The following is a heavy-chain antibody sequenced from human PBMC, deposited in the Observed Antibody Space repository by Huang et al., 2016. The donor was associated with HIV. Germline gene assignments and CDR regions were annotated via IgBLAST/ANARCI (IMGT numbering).Heavy chain of an antibody. CDR1: GYTFNKYT. CDR2: INTNTGNP. D-gene: IGHD3-10*01. CDR3: ARDVRESTDFWVNYSWFDR. J-gene: IGHJ5*02. V-gene: IGHV7-4-1*02. Sequence: QVQLVQSGSELKKHGASVSVSCKASGYTFNKYTMNWVRKAAGQRLEWRGSINTNTGNPTYGRDLTGRVGFSLDTSVSTAYLQISNRKTEDTAVYYCARDVRESTDFWVNYSWFDRWGQGTLVTVSS.